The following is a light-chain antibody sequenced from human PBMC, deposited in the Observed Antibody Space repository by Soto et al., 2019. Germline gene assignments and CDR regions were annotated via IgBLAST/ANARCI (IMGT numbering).Light chain of an antibody. Sequence: EIVLTQSPATLSSFPGDRVTLSCRASQSVSSNLAWYQQKPGQAPRLLIYGASTRATGIPARFSGSGSGTEFTLTISSLQSEDFAVYYCQEYNNWHPITFGGGTKVDIK. CDR2: GAS. CDR3: QEYNNWHPIT. CDR1: QSVSSN. J-gene: IGKJ4*01. V-gene: IGKV3-15*01.